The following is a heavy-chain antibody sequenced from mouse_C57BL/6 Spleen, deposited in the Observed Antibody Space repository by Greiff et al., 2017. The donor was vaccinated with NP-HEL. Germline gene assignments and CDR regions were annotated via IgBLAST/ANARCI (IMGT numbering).Heavy chain of an antibody. Sequence: QVQLQQPGAELVKPGASVKMSCKASGYTFTSYWITWVKQRPGQGLEWIGDIYPGSGSTNYNEKFKSKATLTVDTSSSTAYMQLSSLTSEDSAVYYCAREGITTVAAGYFDVWGTGTTVTVCS. CDR1: GYTFTSYW. J-gene: IGHJ1*03. V-gene: IGHV1-55*01. CDR3: AREGITTVAAGYFDV. D-gene: IGHD1-1*01. CDR2: IYPGSGST.